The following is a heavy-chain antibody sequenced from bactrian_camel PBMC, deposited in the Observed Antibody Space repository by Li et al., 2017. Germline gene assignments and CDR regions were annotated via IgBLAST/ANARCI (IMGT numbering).Heavy chain of an antibody. CDR2: SYGMISP. Sequence: HVQLVESGEGSVQAGGSLRLSCVASGDVLSTMDYLGWFRQAPGKEREGVAHSYGMISPSYADSVKGRFTISQENAKNTVYLQMNSAKPEDTGMYICAADKLYGGTHPLARDFRYWGQGTQVTVS. CDR3: AADKLYGGTHPLARDFRY. CDR1: GDVLSTMDY. J-gene: IGHJ6*01. D-gene: IGHD6*01. V-gene: IGHV3S53*01.